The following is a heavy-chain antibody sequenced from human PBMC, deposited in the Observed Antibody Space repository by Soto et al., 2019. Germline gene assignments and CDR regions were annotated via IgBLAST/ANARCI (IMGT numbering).Heavy chain of an antibody. V-gene: IGHV3-30*18. CDR1: GFTFSSYG. D-gene: IGHD3-22*01. CDR3: AKDRYYDSSGYYFAY. Sequence: GGSLRLSCAASGFTFSSYGMHWVRQAPGKGLEWVAVISYDGGNKYYADSVKGRFTISRDNSKNTLYLQMNSLRAEDTAVYYCAKDRYYDSSGYYFAYWGQGTLVTVSS. CDR2: ISYDGGNK. J-gene: IGHJ4*02.